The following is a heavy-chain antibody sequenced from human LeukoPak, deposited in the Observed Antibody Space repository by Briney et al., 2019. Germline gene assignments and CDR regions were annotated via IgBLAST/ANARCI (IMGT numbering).Heavy chain of an antibody. Sequence: GESLKISCKGSGYSFTSYWIGWVRQMPGKGLEWMGIIYPGDSDTRYSPSFQGQVTISADKSISTAYLQWSSLKASDTAMYYCARPREASGWAGNAFDIWGQGTMVTVSS. J-gene: IGHJ3*02. CDR1: GYSFTSYW. CDR2: IYPGDSDT. V-gene: IGHV5-51*01. CDR3: ARPREASGWAGNAFDI. D-gene: IGHD6-19*01.